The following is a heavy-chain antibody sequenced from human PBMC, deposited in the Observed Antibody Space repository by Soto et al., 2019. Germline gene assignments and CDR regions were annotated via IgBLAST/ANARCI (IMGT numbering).Heavy chain of an antibody. Sequence: GASVKVSCKASGYTFTSYGISWVRQAPGPGLDWMGWSSAYNGNTKYAQDLQGRVTMTTDTSTSTAYMELRSLRSDDTAGYYCARFSGGSYNTYYFYYGMDVWGQGTTVTVSS. D-gene: IGHD2-15*01. V-gene: IGHV1-18*01. CDR2: SSAYNGNT. CDR3: ARFSGGSYNTYYFYYGMDV. J-gene: IGHJ6*02. CDR1: GYTFTSYG.